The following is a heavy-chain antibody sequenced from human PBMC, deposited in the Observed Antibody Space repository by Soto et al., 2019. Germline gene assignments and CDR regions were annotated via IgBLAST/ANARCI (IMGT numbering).Heavy chain of an antibody. J-gene: IGHJ5*02. CDR3: ARGYSSNNWFDP. CDR2: ISGSGGST. V-gene: IGHV3-23*01. D-gene: IGHD6-19*01. CDR1: GFTFSSYA. Sequence: GGSLRLSCAASGFTFSSYAMSWVRQAPGKGLEWVSAISGSGGSTYYADSVKGRFTISVDTSKNQFSLKLSSVTAADTAMYYCARGYSSNNWFDPWGQGTLVTVSS.